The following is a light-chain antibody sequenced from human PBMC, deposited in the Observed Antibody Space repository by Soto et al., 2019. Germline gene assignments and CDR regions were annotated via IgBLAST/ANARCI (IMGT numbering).Light chain of an antibody. J-gene: IGKJ3*01. CDR3: LQSDSYRWT. V-gene: IGKV1-17*01. Sequence: KSTSSLSASVGDRVTITCRASQGIGNDLGWYQQKPGKAPKRLIYAASSLQSGVRSRFSGSGCGTEFTLTISILQPEDFASYYCLQSDSYRWTVGPGTRWIS. CDR2: AAS. CDR1: QGIGND.